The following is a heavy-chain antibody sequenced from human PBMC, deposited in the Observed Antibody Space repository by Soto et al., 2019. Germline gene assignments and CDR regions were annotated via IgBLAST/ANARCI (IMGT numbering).Heavy chain of an antibody. D-gene: IGHD2-21*02. J-gene: IGHJ4*02. CDR3: AKDFASLPYCSGDCDSLFDS. Sequence: EVRLLESGGGLEQPGGSLRLSCAASGFTFSSCVMGWVRQAPGKGLEWVSSISGSGDGTYYADSVKGRFTISRDNSKNTVYLQLNGLRAEDTALYYCAKDFASLPYCSGDCDSLFDSWGQGTLVTVSS. CDR1: GFTFSSCV. V-gene: IGHV3-23*01. CDR2: ISGSGDGT.